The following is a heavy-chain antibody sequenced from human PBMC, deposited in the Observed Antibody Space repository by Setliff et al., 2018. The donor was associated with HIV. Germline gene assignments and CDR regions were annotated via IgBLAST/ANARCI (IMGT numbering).Heavy chain of an antibody. CDR2: IIPIASVP. J-gene: IGHJ4*02. V-gene: IGHV1-69*10. CDR1: GGSFNTYG. Sequence: GASVKVSCKASGGSFNTYGIHWVRQAPGQGLEWMGGIIPIASVPNYSQKFQDRPTITADESTTTVYMDMSSLRSEDTAQYYCTRGPLYGYDRGYFDYWGQGTLVTVSS. CDR3: TRGPLYGYDRGYFDY. D-gene: IGHD5-12*01.